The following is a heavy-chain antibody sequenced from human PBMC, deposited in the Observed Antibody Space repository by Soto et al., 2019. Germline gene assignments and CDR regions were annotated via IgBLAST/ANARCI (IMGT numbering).Heavy chain of an antibody. V-gene: IGHV1-18*01. D-gene: IGHD6-19*01. Sequence: GASVKVSCKASGYTFTSYGSSWVRQAPGQGLEWMGWISAYNGNTNYAQKLQGRVTMTTDTSTSTAYMELRSLRSDDTAVYYCARAGIGGYSSGWYAYPLFAYWGPGTLVTVSS. CDR3: ARAGIGGYSSGWYAYPLFAY. J-gene: IGHJ4*02. CDR2: ISAYNGNT. CDR1: GYTFTSYG.